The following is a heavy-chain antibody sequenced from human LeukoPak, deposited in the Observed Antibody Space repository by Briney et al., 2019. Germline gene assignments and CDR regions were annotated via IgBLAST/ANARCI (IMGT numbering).Heavy chain of an antibody. CDR2: INHSGST. CDR3: AKDECVKAGHDWGHFGY. J-gene: IGHJ4*02. CDR1: GGSFSGYY. V-gene: IGHV4-34*01. Sequence: PSETLSLTCAVYGGSFSGYYWSWIRQPPGKGLEWIGEINHSGSTNYNPSLKSRVTISVDASKNQFSLKLSSVTAADTAVYYCAKDECVKAGHDWGHFGYWGQGILVIVSS. D-gene: IGHD7-27*01.